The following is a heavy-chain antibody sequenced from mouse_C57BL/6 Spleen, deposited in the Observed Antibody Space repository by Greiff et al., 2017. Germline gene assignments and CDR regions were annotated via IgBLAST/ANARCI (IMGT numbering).Heavy chain of an antibody. CDR1: GYTFTSYW. Sequence: VQLQQPGAELVRPGTSVKLSCKASGYTFTSYWMHWVKQRPGQGLEWIGVIDPSDSYTNYNQKFKGKATLTVDTSSSTAYMQLSSLTSEDSAVYYCARSPLLGFDYWGQGTTHTVSS. CDR2: IDPSDSYT. J-gene: IGHJ2*01. CDR3: ARSPLLGFDY. D-gene: IGHD1-1*01. V-gene: IGHV1-59*01.